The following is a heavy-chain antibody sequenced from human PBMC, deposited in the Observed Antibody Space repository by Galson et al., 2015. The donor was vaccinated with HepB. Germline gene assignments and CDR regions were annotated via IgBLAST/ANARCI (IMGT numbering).Heavy chain of an antibody. D-gene: IGHD1-1*01. Sequence: SETLSLTCAVSGGSITSHTYYWGWIRQPPGKGLEWIGSISYSGSTYYNPSLKRRVSISIDTSKNRFSLRLTSVTAADTAVYYCARHGGNNYKNYYYYMDVWGKGAAVAVSS. J-gene: IGHJ6*03. V-gene: IGHV4-39*01. CDR1: GGSITSHTYY. CDR2: ISYSGST. CDR3: ARHGGNNYKNYYYYMDV.